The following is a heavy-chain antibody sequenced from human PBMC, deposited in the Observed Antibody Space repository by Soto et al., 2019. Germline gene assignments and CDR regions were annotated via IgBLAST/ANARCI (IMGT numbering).Heavy chain of an antibody. V-gene: IGHV1-46*01. D-gene: IGHD2-2*01. CDR1: GYTFTSYY. Sequence: ASVKVSCKASGYTFTSYYMHWVRQAPGQGLEWMGMIKPTGGSTSYAQKFQGRVTMTRDTSTSTVYMELSSLTSEDTAVYYCESLYCISTSCPPYYGMDVWGQGTTVTVSS. J-gene: IGHJ6*02. CDR2: IKPTGGST. CDR3: ESLYCISTSCPPYYGMDV.